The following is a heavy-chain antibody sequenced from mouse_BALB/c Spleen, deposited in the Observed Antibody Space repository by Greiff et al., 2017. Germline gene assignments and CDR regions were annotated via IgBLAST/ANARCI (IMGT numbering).Heavy chain of an antibody. CDR1: GYSFTGYN. J-gene: IGHJ4*01. Sequence: VQLKQSGPELGKPGASVKISCKASGYSFTGYNMYWVKQSHRKSLEWIGYIDPYNGGTSYNQKSKGKATLTVDKSSSTAYMHLNSLTSEDSAIYYCARINYGYYAMDYWGQGTSVTVSS. CDR2: IDPYNGGT. CDR3: ARINYGYYAMDY. D-gene: IGHD1-1*01. V-gene: IGHV1S135*01.